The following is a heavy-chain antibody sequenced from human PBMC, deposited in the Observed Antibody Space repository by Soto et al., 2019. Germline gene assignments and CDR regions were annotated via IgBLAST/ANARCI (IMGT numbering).Heavy chain of an antibody. CDR3: ARSLSTIGGRPDS. CDR1: GFTFNGYS. J-gene: IGHJ4*02. D-gene: IGHD6-6*01. V-gene: IGHV1-2*02. CDR2: INPNSGDT. Sequence: GVPVKVSCKASGFTFNGYSMHWVPHAPGQGLEWMGWINPNSGDTKYAQKFQGRVTMTRDTSTRTAYMEVSRLTSDDTAVYYCARSLSTIGGRPDSWGQGTLVTVSS.